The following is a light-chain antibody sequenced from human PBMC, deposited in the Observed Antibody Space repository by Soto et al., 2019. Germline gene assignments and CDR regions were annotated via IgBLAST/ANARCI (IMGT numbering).Light chain of an antibody. Sequence: EIVLTQSPGTLSLSPGERATLSCRASQSVSSTYLGWYQQKPGQAPRLLIYGASSRATGIPDRFSGSGSGTAFTLTISRLEPEDSAVYYCQHYDSSPPYTFGQGTKLETK. V-gene: IGKV3-20*01. CDR2: GAS. CDR1: QSVSSTY. J-gene: IGKJ2*01. CDR3: QHYDSSPPYT.